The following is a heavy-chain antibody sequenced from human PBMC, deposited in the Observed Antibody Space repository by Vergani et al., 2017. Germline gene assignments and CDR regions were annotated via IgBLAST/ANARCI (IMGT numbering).Heavy chain of an antibody. Sequence: QVQLQESGPGLVKPSETLSLTCTVSGGSLSSYYWSWIRHPPGKGLEWIGYIYYSGSTNYNPSLKSRVTISVDTSKNQFSLKLSSVTAADTAVYYCARGDDFWSGSNWYFDLWGRGTLVTVSS. J-gene: IGHJ2*01. V-gene: IGHV4-59*01. CDR1: GGSLSSYY. CDR2: IYYSGST. D-gene: IGHD3-3*01. CDR3: ARGDDFWSGSNWYFDL.